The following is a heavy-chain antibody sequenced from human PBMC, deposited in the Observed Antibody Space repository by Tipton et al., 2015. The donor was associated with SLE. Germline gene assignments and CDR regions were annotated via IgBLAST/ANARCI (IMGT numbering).Heavy chain of an antibody. CDR3: AREFGSGYCSGGSCYPPYYYYGMGV. Sequence: SLRLSCAASGFTFSSYSMNWVRQAPGKGLEWVSYISSSSSTIYYADSVKGRFTISRDNAKNSLYLQMNSLRDEDTAVYYCAREFGSGYCSGGSCYPPYYYYGMGVWGQGTTVTVSS. V-gene: IGHV3-48*02. J-gene: IGHJ6*02. D-gene: IGHD2-15*01. CDR1: GFTFSSYS. CDR2: ISSSSSTI.